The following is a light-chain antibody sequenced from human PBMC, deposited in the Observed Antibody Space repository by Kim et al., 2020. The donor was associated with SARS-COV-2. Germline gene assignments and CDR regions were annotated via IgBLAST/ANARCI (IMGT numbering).Light chain of an antibody. Sequence: PGERATLSCRASQSISSTYLAWYQQKPGQAPRLLIYAASSRATGIPDRFSGRGSGPDFTLTISRLEPEDFAIYYCQQYRSSLWALGQGTKV. CDR1: QSISSTY. J-gene: IGKJ1*01. CDR2: AAS. CDR3: QQYRSSLWA. V-gene: IGKV3-20*01.